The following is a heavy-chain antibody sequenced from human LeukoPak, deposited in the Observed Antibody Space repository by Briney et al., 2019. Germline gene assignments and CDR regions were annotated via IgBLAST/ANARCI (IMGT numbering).Heavy chain of an antibody. Sequence: PGRSLRLSCAASGFTFDDYAMHWVRQAPGKGLEWVSGISWNSGSIGYADSVKGRFTISRDNAKNSLYLQMNSLRAEDTALYYCAKDSSSWFSGFDYWGQGTLVTVSS. CDR2: ISWNSGSI. CDR3: AKDSSSWFSGFDY. J-gene: IGHJ4*02. D-gene: IGHD6-13*01. CDR1: GFTFDDYA. V-gene: IGHV3-9*01.